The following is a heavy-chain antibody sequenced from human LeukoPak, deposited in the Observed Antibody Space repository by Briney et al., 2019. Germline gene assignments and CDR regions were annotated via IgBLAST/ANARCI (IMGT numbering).Heavy chain of an antibody. D-gene: IGHD2-15*01. CDR2: ISVQNGDT. CDR1: GYTFSNYG. V-gene: IGHV1-18*01. Sequence: ASVKVSCKASGYTFSNYGITWVRQAPGQGLEWMGWISVQNGDTIYAQKFQGRVTISTDTSMTTAYMELRSLRSDDTALYYCARRYCGGGSCYSVDYWGPGTLVTVSS. J-gene: IGHJ4*02. CDR3: ARRYCGGGSCYSVDY.